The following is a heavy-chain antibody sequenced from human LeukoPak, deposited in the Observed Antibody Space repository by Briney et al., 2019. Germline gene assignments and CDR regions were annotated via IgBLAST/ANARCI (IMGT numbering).Heavy chain of an antibody. J-gene: IGHJ4*02. CDR2: INPNSGGT. CDR1: GYTFTGYY. CDR3: AREADPWFGPFDY. V-gene: IGHV1-2*02. D-gene: IGHD3-10*01. Sequence: ASVKVSCKASGYTFTGYYMHWVRQAPGQGLEWMGWINPNSGGTNYAQKFQGRVTMTRDTSISTAYMELRSLRSDDTAVYYCAREADPWFGPFDYWGQGTLVTVSS.